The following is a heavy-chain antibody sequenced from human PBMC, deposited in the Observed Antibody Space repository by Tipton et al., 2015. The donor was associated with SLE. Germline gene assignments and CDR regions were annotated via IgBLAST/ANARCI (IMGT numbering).Heavy chain of an antibody. Sequence: SLRLSCAASGFTFSSYWMSWVRQAPGKGLEWVANIKQDGSEKYYVDSVKGRFTISRDNAKNSLYLQMNSLRAEDTAVYYCAREPIAAAGTFDYWGQGTLVTVSS. CDR2: IKQDGSEK. CDR1: GFTFSSYW. J-gene: IGHJ4*02. D-gene: IGHD6-13*01. CDR3: AREPIAAAGTFDY. V-gene: IGHV3-7*01.